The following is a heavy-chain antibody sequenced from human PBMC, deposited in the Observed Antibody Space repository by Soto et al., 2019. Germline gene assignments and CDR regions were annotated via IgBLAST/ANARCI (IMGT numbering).Heavy chain of an antibody. CDR1: GFSFSSYG. CDR2: TTYDGGIK. Sequence: PGGSLRLSCAASGFSFSSYGMEWVRPAPGKGLVWVAATTYDGGIKHYVDSVKGRFTISRDNSKNTLYLQMNSLRVEDTATYYCAGALENPYFYYGLNVWGQGTTVTVS. D-gene: IGHD1-1*01. CDR3: AGALENPYFYYGLNV. J-gene: IGHJ6*02. V-gene: IGHV3-30*03.